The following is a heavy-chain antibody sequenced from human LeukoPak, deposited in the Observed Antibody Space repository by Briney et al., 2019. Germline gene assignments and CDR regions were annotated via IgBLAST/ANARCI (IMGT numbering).Heavy chain of an antibody. CDR2: IYYSRST. CDR3: ASSYSGSMVY. Sequence: PSETLSLTCTVSGVSISSYYWSWLRQPPGKGLEWIGYIYYSRSTNYNPSLKSRVTISVDTSKNQFSLKLSSVTAADTAVYYCASSYSGSMVYWGQGTLVTVSS. J-gene: IGHJ4*02. V-gene: IGHV4-59*01. D-gene: IGHD3-10*01. CDR1: GVSISSYY.